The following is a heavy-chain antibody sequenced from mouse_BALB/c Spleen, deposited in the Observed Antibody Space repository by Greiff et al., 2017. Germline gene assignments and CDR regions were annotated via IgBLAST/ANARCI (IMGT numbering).Heavy chain of an antibody. D-gene: IGHD3-3*01. CDR3: ARERDGYGYFDV. CDR2: IYPGDGDT. J-gene: IGHJ1*01. CDR1: GYAFSSSW. V-gene: IGHV1-82*01. Sequence: QVQLKESGPELVKPGASVKISCKASGYAFSSSWMNWVKQRPGQGLEWIGRIYPGDGDTNYNGKFKGKATLTADKSSSTAYMQLSSLTSVDSAVYFCARERDGYGYFDVWGAGTTVTVSS.